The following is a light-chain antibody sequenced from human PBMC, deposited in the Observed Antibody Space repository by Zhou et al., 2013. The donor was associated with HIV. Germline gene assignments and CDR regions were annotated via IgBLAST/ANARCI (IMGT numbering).Light chain of an antibody. CDR1: QSISGW. Sequence: DIQMTQSPSTLSASVGDRVTITCQASQSISGWLAWYQQKPGKAPKLLIYKASTLESGVPARFSGSGSGTEFTLTISSLQPDDLATYYCQQYNGYSRTFGQGTKVEIK. CDR3: QQYNGYSRT. CDR2: KAS. J-gene: IGKJ1*01. V-gene: IGKV1-5*03.